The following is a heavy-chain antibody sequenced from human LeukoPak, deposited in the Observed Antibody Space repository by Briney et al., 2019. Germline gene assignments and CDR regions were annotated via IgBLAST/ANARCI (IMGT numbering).Heavy chain of an antibody. CDR1: GGSISSSSYY. Sequence: SETLSLTCTVSGGSISSSSYYWGWIRQPPGKGLEWIGSIYYSGSTYYNPSLKGRVTISVDTSKNQFSLKLSSVTAADTAVYYCARLGFRWPDYWGQGTLVTVSS. D-gene: IGHD2-15*01. CDR3: ARLGFRWPDY. V-gene: IGHV4-39*01. CDR2: IYYSGST. J-gene: IGHJ4*02.